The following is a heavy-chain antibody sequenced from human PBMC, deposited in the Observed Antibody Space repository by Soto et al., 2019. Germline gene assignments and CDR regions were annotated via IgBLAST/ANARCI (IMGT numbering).Heavy chain of an antibody. D-gene: IGHD3-16*01. CDR2: ISGSGGST. V-gene: IGHV3-23*01. CDR1: GFTFSSYA. Sequence: EVQLLESGGGLVQPGGSLRLSCAASGFTFSSYAMSWVRQAPGKGLEWVSGISGSGGSTYYADSVKGRFTISRDNSKNTLYLQMNSLRAEDTAVYYCAKATSGGVYYYYGMDVWGQGTTVTVSS. CDR3: AKATSGGVYYYYGMDV. J-gene: IGHJ6*02.